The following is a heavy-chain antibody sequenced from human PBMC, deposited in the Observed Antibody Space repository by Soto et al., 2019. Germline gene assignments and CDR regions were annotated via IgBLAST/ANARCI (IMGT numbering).Heavy chain of an antibody. Sequence: SETLSLTCTVSGGSISSYYWSWIRQPPGKGLEWIGYIYYSGSTNYNPSLKSRVTISVDTSKNQFSLKLGSVTAADTAVYYCARGYCSSTSCLQYYYYYYMDVWGKGTTVTVSS. V-gene: IGHV4-59*08. CDR2: IYYSGST. CDR1: GGSISSYY. CDR3: ARGYCSSTSCLQYYYYYYMDV. J-gene: IGHJ6*03. D-gene: IGHD2-2*01.